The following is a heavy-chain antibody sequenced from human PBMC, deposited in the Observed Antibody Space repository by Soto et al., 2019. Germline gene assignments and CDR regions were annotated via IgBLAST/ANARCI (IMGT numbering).Heavy chain of an antibody. Sequence: PSETLSLTCTVSGGSISSSSYYWGWIRQPPGKGLEWIGSIYYSGSTYYNPSLKSRVTISVDTSKNQFSLKLSSVTAADTAVYYCARLRGAGYYDFWSGYTDYWGQGTLVTVSS. D-gene: IGHD3-3*01. CDR1: GGSISSSSYY. CDR2: IYYSGST. J-gene: IGHJ4*02. V-gene: IGHV4-39*01. CDR3: ARLRGAGYYDFWSGYTDY.